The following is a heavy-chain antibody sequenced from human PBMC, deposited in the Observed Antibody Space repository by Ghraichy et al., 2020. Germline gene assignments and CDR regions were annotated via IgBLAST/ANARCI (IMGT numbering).Heavy chain of an antibody. J-gene: IGHJ4*02. V-gene: IGHV4-59*01. CDR2: IYYSGST. Sequence: SETLSLTCTVSGGSISSYYWSWIRQPPGKGLEWIGYIYYSGSTNYNPSLKSRVTISVDTSKNQFSLKLSSVTAADTAVYYCARVGAVAVLTLDYWGQGTLVTVSS. CDR3: ARVGAVAVLTLDY. CDR1: GGSISSYY. D-gene: IGHD6-19*01.